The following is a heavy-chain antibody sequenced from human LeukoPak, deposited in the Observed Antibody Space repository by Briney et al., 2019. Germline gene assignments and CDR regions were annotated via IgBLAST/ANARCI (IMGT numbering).Heavy chain of an antibody. CDR3: ARRIIRNYWYFDL. Sequence: GGSLRLSCAASGFTFSDYYMSWIRQAPGKGLEWVSYISSSSSYTNYADSVKGRFTISRDNAKNSLYLQMNSPRAEDTAVYYCARRIIRNYWYFDLWGRGTLVTVSS. J-gene: IGHJ2*01. CDR2: ISSSSSYT. V-gene: IGHV3-11*03. CDR1: GFTFSDYY. D-gene: IGHD3-3*01.